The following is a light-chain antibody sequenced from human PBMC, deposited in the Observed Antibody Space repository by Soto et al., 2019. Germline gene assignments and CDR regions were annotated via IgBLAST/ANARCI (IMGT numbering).Light chain of an antibody. CDR1: QSVSSY. V-gene: IGKV3-11*01. J-gene: IGKJ1*01. CDR3: QQRSNWPPT. CDR2: DAS. Sequence: EIVLTQSPATLSLSPGERATLSCSASQSVSSYLAWYQQKPGQAPRLLIYDASNMATGIPARFSGSGSGTDFTLTISSLEPEDFAVYYCQQRSNWPPTFGQGTKVEIK.